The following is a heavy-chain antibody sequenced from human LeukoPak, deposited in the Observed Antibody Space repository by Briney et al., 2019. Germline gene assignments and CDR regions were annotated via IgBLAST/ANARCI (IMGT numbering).Heavy chain of an antibody. J-gene: IGHJ4*02. Sequence: GESLKISCRGSGYSFTTYWIGLVRQMPGKGLEWVGSIYSRESDIRYSPYFQRQVTLSADKSIHAVYPQWRSLNGSDTGVYQCARRQGCSSTSCPPDSWGQGTLVTVSS. D-gene: IGHD2-2*01. V-gene: IGHV5-51*01. CDR3: ARRQGCSSTSCPPDS. CDR2: IYSRESDI. CDR1: GYSFTTYW.